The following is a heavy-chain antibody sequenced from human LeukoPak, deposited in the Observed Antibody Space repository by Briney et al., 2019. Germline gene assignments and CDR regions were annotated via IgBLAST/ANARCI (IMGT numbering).Heavy chain of an antibody. J-gene: IGHJ6*03. V-gene: IGHV1-69*05. CDR1: GYTFTSYG. CDR2: IIPIFGTA. CDR3: ARDRGIAALYYYYYMDV. Sequence: SVKVSCKASGYTFTSYGISWVRQAPGQGLEWMGGIIPIFGTANYAQKFQGRVTITTDESTSTAYMELSSLRSEDTAVYYCARDRGIAALYYYYYMDVWGKGTTVTVSS. D-gene: IGHD6-13*01.